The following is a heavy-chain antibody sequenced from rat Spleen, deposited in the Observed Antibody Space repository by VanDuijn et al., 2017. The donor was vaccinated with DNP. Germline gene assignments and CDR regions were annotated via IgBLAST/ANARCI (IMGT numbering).Heavy chain of an antibody. V-gene: IGHV2-27*01. CDR2: IQSGGST. D-gene: IGHD1-2*01. CDR1: GFSLTSYH. Sequence: QVQLKESGPGLVQPSQTLSLTCTVSGFSLTSYHVHWVRQPPGKGLEWMGRIQSGGSTDYNSALKSRLSISRDTSKSRVFLKMNGLQTEGTAMYFCARSGYSSFWGFDYWGQGVMVTVSS. J-gene: IGHJ2*01. CDR3: ARSGYSSFWGFDY.